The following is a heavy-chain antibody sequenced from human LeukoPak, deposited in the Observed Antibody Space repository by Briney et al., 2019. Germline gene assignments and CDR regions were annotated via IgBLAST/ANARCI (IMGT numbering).Heavy chain of an antibody. J-gene: IGHJ5*02. CDR3: ARSRAFNSGAFDP. Sequence: SETLSLTCSVSGDSISSSSHYWAWIRQPPGKGLEWVGSIYYSGSTYYNPSLKSRVTISKDTSKNQFSLKLNSVTAADTAVYYCARSRAFNSGAFDPWGQGSLVTVSS. CDR1: GDSISSSSHY. D-gene: IGHD1-26*01. V-gene: IGHV4-39*07. CDR2: IYYSGST.